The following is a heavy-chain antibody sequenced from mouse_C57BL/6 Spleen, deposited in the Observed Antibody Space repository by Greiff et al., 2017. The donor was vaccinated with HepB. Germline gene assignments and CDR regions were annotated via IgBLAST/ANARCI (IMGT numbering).Heavy chain of an antibody. CDR2: INPNNGGT. CDR3: AREGYGSPYYFDY. D-gene: IGHD1-1*01. CDR1: GYTFTDYN. J-gene: IGHJ2*01. V-gene: IGHV1-18*01. Sequence: VQLQQSGPELVKPGASVKIPCKASGYTFTDYNMDWVKQSHGKSLEWIGDINPNNGGTIYNQKFKGKATLTVDKSSSTAYMELRSLTSEDTAVYYCAREGYGSPYYFDYWGQGTTLTVSS.